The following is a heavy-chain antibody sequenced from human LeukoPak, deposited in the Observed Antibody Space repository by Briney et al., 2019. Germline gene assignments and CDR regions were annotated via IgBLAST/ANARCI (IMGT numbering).Heavy chain of an antibody. V-gene: IGHV3-21*04. Sequence: GGSLRLSCAASGFTFSPYTMSWVRQAPGKGLEWVSSISTSSSYIFYADSVKGRFTISTDNARNSLYLQMNSLRAEDTAVYYCAKRSRYFDWLLSLHDAFDIWGQGTMVTVSS. D-gene: IGHD3-9*01. CDR3: AKRSRYFDWLLSLHDAFDI. CDR1: GFTFSPYT. CDR2: ISTSSSYI. J-gene: IGHJ3*02.